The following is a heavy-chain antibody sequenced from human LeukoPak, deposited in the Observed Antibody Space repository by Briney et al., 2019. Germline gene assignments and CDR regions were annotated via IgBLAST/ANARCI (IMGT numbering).Heavy chain of an antibody. V-gene: IGHV1-18*01. Sequence: GASVKVSCKASGYTFTSYGISWVRQAPGQGLEWMGWISAYNGNTNYAQKLQGRVTMTTDTSTSTAYMELRSLRSDDTAVYYCARDLRLGELSLGWFDPWGQGTLVTVSS. D-gene: IGHD3-16*02. CDR1: GYTFTSYG. CDR3: ARDLRLGELSLGWFDP. J-gene: IGHJ5*02. CDR2: ISAYNGNT.